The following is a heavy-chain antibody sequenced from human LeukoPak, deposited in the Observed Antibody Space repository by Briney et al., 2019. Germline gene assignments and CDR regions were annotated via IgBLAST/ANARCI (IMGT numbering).Heavy chain of an antibody. D-gene: IGHD3-22*01. CDR2: FDPEDGET. CDR3: ATRRDYYDRSGYFYISLFDY. Sequence: ASVKVSCKVSGYTLTELSMHWVRQAPGKGLEWMGGFDPEDGETIYAQKFQGRVTMTEDTSTDTAYMELSSLSSEDTAVYYCATRRDYYDRSGYFYISLFDYWGQGTLVT. CDR1: GYTLTELS. V-gene: IGHV1-24*01. J-gene: IGHJ4*02.